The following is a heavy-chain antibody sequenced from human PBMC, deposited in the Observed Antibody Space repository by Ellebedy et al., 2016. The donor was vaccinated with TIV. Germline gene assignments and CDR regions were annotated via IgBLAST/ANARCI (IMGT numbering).Heavy chain of an antibody. CDR3: ARDSYDSSGYYY. J-gene: IGHJ4*02. Sequence: SETLSLTXTVSGGSISSYYWSWIRQPPGKGLEWIGYIYYSGSTSYNPSLKSRVTISVDTSKNQFSLKLSSVTAADTAVYYCARDSYDSSGYYYWGQGTLVTVSS. CDR1: GGSISSYY. D-gene: IGHD3-22*01. CDR2: IYYSGST. V-gene: IGHV4-59*01.